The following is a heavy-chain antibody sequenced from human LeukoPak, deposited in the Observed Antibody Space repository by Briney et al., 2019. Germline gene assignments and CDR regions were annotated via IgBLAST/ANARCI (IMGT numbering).Heavy chain of an antibody. V-gene: IGHV4-34*01. CDR1: GGSFSGYY. J-gene: IGHJ5*02. CDR2: INHSGST. CDR3: AQSLGSSNWIGNWFDP. D-gene: IGHD6-13*01. Sequence: PSETLSLTCAVYGGSFSGYYWSWIRQPPGKGLEWIGEINHSGSTYYNPSLKSRVTISVDTSNNQFSLKLSSVTAADTAVYYCAQSLGSSNWIGNWFDPWGQGTLVTVSS.